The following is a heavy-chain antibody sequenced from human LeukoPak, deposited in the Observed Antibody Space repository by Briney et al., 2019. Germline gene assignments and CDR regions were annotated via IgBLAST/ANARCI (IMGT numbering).Heavy chain of an antibody. J-gene: IGHJ4*02. CDR2: IYYSGNT. CDR3: TRDDGGFDS. Sequence: SETLSLTCAVSGYSISSGYYWGWIRQPPGKGLEWIGYIYYSGNTNYNPSLKSRVTISVDTSKNQFSLKLTSVTTADTAVYYCTRDDGGFDSWGQGTLVTVSS. D-gene: IGHD3-16*01. V-gene: IGHV4-61*01. CDR1: GYSISSGYY.